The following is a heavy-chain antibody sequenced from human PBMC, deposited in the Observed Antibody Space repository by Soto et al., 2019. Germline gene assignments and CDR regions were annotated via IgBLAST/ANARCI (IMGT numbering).Heavy chain of an antibody. Sequence: AGGSMRVWWGAAGVKCGDYGRSWVSKAPGKGLEWVSAIGGGGTYTYYADSVKGRFTISTDNSKNTLYLQMHGLRAEDTALYYCAKGSASFRPYYFDYWGQGALVTVSS. J-gene: IGHJ4*02. D-gene: IGHD2-15*01. CDR2: IGGGGTYT. CDR1: GVKCGDYG. CDR3: AKGSASFRPYYFDY. V-gene: IGHV3-23*01.